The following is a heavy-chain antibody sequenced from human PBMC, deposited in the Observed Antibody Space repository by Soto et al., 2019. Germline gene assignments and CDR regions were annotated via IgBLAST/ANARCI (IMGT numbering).Heavy chain of an antibody. D-gene: IGHD2-21*01. V-gene: IGHV4-31*02. CDR1: GTSIGSGDYY. Sequence: SETLSLTCTISGTSIGSGDYYYSWIRQHPKKSKERNGYIYHSGVTHYIPSVKSRVTMSVDKSKNHSSLNLKYLTAAETAVYYCARDRSSGGAYCRRWFEPWRQGTQVTVSS. CDR3: ARDRSSGGAYCRRWFEP. CDR2: IYHSGVT. J-gene: IGHJ5*02.